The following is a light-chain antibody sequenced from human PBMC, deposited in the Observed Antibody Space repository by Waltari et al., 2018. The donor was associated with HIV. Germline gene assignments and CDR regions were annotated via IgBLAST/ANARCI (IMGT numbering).Light chain of an antibody. CDR3: QHSYSTPS. CDR2: AAS. Sequence: DIQMTQSPSSLSASVGDRVTITCRASQSISSYLNWYQQKPGKAPKLLIYAASSLQSGVPLRVSGSGSETDFTLTISSLQPEDFATYYCQHSYSTPSFGQGTRLEIK. J-gene: IGKJ5*01. V-gene: IGKV1-39*01. CDR1: QSISSY.